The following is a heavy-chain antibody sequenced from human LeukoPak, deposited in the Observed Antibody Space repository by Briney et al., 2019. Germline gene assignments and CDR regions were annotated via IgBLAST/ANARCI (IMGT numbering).Heavy chain of an antibody. D-gene: IGHD6-19*01. CDR1: GGSISSSSYY. J-gene: IGHJ4*02. V-gene: IGHV4-39*07. CDR3: ARTPTAVAWIDY. CDR2: IYHSGST. Sequence: PSETLSLTCTVSGGSISSSSYYWGWIRQPPGKGLEWIVNIYHSGSTYYTPSLKSRVSISVDTSKNQFSLKLSSVTAADTAVYYCARTPTAVAWIDYWGLGTLVTVSS.